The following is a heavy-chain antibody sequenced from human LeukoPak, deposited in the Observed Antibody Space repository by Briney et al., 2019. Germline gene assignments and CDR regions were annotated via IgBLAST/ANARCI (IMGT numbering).Heavy chain of an antibody. Sequence: SATLSPTCTVSGGTISSYYWNWIRQPPGKGLEWIGYIHYSGSTKYNPSLKSRVTISVDTSRNQFSLKLSSVTAADMAVYYCARWYSSGWAFDYWGQGTLVTVSS. CDR1: GGTISSYY. CDR3: ARWYSSGWAFDY. V-gene: IGHV4-59*08. J-gene: IGHJ4*02. D-gene: IGHD6-19*01. CDR2: IHYSGST.